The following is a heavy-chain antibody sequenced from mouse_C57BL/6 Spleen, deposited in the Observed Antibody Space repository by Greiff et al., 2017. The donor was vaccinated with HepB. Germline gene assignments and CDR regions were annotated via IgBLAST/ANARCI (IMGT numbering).Heavy chain of an antibody. V-gene: IGHV1-85*01. CDR1: GYTFTSYD. Sequence: QVQLQQSGPELVKPGASVKLSCKASGYTFTSYDINWVKQRPGPGLEWIGWIYPRDGSTQYNEKFKGKATLTVDTSSSTAYMELHSLTSEDSAVYFCARWGDYDEGMDYWGQGTSVTVSS. CDR3: ARWGDYDEGMDY. CDR2: IYPRDGST. J-gene: IGHJ4*01. D-gene: IGHD2-4*01.